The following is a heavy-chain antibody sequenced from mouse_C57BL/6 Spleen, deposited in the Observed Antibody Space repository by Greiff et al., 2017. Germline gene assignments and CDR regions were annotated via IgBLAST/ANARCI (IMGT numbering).Heavy chain of an antibody. CDR1: GYTFTSYW. J-gene: IGHJ1*03. Sequence: QVQLQQPGAELVKPGASVKMSCKASGYTFTSYWITWVKQRPGQGLAWIGDIYPGSGSTNYNEKFKSKATLTVDTSSSTAYMQLSSLTSEDSAVYYCAQVGGSYWYFDVWGTGTTVTVSS. CDR2: IYPGSGST. D-gene: IGHD1-1*01. V-gene: IGHV1-55*01. CDR3: AQVGGSYWYFDV.